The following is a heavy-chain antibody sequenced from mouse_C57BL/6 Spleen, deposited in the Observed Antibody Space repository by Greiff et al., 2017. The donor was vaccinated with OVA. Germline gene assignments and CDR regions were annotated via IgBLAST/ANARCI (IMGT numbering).Heavy chain of an antibody. D-gene: IGHD2-4*01. CDR1: GFTFTDYY. Sequence: EVKVEESGGGLVQPGGSLSLSCAASGFTFTDYYMSWVRQPPGKALEWLGFIRNKANGYTTEYSASVKGRFTISRDNSQSILYLQMNALGAEDSATYYCARYDDYDGGFDYWGQGTTLTVSS. CDR2: IRNKANGYTT. V-gene: IGHV7-3*01. J-gene: IGHJ2*01. CDR3: ARYDDYDGGFDY.